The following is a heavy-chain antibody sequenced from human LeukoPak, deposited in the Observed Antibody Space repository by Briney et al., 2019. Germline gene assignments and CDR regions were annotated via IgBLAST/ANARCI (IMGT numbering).Heavy chain of an antibody. J-gene: IGHJ4*02. CDR3: ANIYCSGGTCTYFDD. D-gene: IGHD2-15*01. CDR1: GFTFSSSW. V-gene: IGHV3-7*01. CDR2: IKADGTGK. Sequence: PGGSLRLSCVASGFTFSSSWMTWVRQAPGMGLERVANIKADGTGKYYVDSVKGRFTISRDNAKNSLYLQMNSLRAEDTAVYYCANIYCSGGTCTYFDDWGQGTLVTVSS.